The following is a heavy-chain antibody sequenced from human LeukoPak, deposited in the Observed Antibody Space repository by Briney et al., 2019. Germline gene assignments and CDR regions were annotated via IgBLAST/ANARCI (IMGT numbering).Heavy chain of an antibody. CDR3: ARDSSVVRYFDWSDYFDY. Sequence: GGSLRLSCAASGFTFSSYGMHWVRQAPGKGLEWVAVISSDGTNKKYADYVKGRFTISRDNSKNTLYLQLNRLRPEDAGVFYCARDSSVVRYFDWSDYFDYWGQGTLLTVSS. V-gene: IGHV3-30*03. CDR1: GFTFSSYG. D-gene: IGHD3-9*01. CDR2: ISSDGTNK. J-gene: IGHJ4*02.